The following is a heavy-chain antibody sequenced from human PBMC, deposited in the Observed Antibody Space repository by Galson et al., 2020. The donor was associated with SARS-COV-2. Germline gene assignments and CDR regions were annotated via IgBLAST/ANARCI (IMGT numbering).Heavy chain of an antibody. CDR2: IYYSGST. J-gene: IGHJ5*02. D-gene: IGHD3-9*01. CDR3: ARALGVRYLDWLPSPPWFDP. Sequence: APETLSLTCTVSGGSISSGGYYWSWIRQHPGKGLAWIGYIYYSGSTHYKPSLKSRVTISVDTSKNQFSLKLSSVTAADTAVCYCARALGVRYLDWLPSPPWFDPWGQGTLVTVSS. CDR1: GGSISSGGYY. V-gene: IGHV4-31*03.